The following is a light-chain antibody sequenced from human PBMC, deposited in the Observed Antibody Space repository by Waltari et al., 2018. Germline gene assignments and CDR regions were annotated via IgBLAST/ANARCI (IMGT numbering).Light chain of an antibody. CDR2: INN. CDR3: SSWDDSLFGHVV. J-gene: IGLJ2*01. Sequence: QSVLTQPPSASGTPGQRVTISCSESGSNIVSIPVNRYQQLPGTAPKLLIYINNQRPSGVADRFSASKSGTSASLDISGLQSEDEADYYCSSWDDSLFGHVVFGGGTKLTVL. V-gene: IGLV1-44*01. CDR1: GSNIVSIP.